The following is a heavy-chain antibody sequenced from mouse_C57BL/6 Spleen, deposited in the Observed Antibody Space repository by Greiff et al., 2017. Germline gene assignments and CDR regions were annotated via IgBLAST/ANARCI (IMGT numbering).Heavy chain of an antibody. CDR1: GYSITSGYY. D-gene: IGHD1-1*01. Sequence: EVQLQQSGPGLVKPSQSLSLTCSVTGYSITSGYYWNWIRQFPGNKLEWMGYISYDGSNNYNPSLKNRISLTRDTSTNQFFLKLNSVTTEDTATYYCARVYYGSSPWFAYWGQGTLVTVSA. CDR2: ISYDGSN. J-gene: IGHJ3*01. CDR3: ARVYYGSSPWFAY. V-gene: IGHV3-6*01.